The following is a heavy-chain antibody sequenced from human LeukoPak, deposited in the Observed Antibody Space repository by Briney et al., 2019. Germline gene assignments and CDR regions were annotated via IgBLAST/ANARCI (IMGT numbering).Heavy chain of an antibody. V-gene: IGHV3-53*01. CDR2: IYSGGRT. CDR3: AGVLRGAFDI. Sequence: GGSLRLSCTASGITVSSNDMCWVRQAPGKGLEWISLIYSGGRTDYADSVKGRFTISRDNSKNMVYHQMNSLRGDDTAVYYCAGVLRGAFDIWGQGKMVAVSS. J-gene: IGHJ3*02. CDR1: GITVSSND.